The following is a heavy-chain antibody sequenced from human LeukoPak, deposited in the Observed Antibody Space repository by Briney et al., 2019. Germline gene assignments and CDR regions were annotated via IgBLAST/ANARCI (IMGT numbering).Heavy chain of an antibody. D-gene: IGHD3-10*01. CDR1: GGSISSYY. V-gene: IGHV4-59*01. J-gene: IGHJ6*02. Sequence: SETLSLTCTVSGGSISSYYWSWIRQPPGKGLEWIGYIYYSGSTNYNPSLKSRVTISLDTSKNQFSLKVNSVTAADTAVYYCARAGVTMVRGVIIRPITDYYYGMDVWGQGTTVTVSS. CDR3: ARAGVTMVRGVIIRPITDYYYGMDV. CDR2: IYYSGST.